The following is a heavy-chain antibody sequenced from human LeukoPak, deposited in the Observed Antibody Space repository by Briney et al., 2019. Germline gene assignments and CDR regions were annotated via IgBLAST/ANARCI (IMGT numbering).Heavy chain of an antibody. J-gene: IGHJ3*02. CDR1: GYRFTSYW. D-gene: IGHD2-15*01. Sequence: GESLEISFQGSGYRFTSYWIGWGRRMPGKGLEWMGIVYPGDSDTRYSPSFQGQVTISADKSISTAYLQWSSLKASDTAMYYCARHGPVADAFDIWGQGTMVTVSS. V-gene: IGHV5-51*01. CDR2: VYPGDSDT. CDR3: ARHGPVADAFDI.